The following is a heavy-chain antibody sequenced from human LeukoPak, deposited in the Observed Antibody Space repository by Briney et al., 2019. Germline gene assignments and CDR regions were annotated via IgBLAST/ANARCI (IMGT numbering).Heavy chain of an antibody. Sequence: GGSLRLSCAASGFTFSSYWMSWVRQAPGKGLEWVANIKQDGSEKYYVDSVKGRFTISRDNAKNSLYLQMNSLRAKDTAVYYCAKDVLPAAGYYFDSWGQGTLVTVSS. CDR1: GFTFSSYW. D-gene: IGHD6-13*01. CDR2: IKQDGSEK. V-gene: IGHV3-7*03. CDR3: AKDVLPAAGYYFDS. J-gene: IGHJ4*02.